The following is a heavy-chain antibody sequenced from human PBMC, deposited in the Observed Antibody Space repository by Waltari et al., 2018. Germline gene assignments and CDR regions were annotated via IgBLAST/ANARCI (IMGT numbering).Heavy chain of an antibody. CDR1: GFTFSDYA. V-gene: IGHV3-30-3*01. J-gene: IGHJ4*02. D-gene: IGHD3-22*01. CDR3: ASDTSGYIDY. CDR2: ISYDGSSK. Sequence: QVQLVESGGGVVQPGRSLRLSCAASGFTFSDYALHWVRQAPGKGLEWVAIISYDGSSKFYTDSVKGRFTISRDKSKNTLYLQMSSLRAEDTAVYYCASDTSGYIDYWGQGTLVTVSS.